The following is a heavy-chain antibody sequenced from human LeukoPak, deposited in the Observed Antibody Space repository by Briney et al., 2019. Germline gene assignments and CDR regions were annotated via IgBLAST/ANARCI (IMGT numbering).Heavy chain of an antibody. CDR1: GFTFDDYA. CDR2: ISWNSGSI. D-gene: IGHD3-9*01. Sequence: GGSLRLSCAASGFTFDDYAMHWVRQAPGKGLEWVSGISWNSGSIGYADSVKGRFTISRDNAKNSLFLQMSSLRDEDTAVYYCARDRGQLVIPFFFDYWGQGILVTVSS. CDR3: ARDRGQLVIPFFFDY. J-gene: IGHJ4*02. V-gene: IGHV3-9*01.